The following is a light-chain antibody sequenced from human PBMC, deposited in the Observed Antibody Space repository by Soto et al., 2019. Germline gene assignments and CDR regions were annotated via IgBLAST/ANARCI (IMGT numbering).Light chain of an antibody. CDR2: EVS. Sequence: QSVLTQPPSASGSPGQSVTISCTGTSSDVGGYNYVSWYQQHPGKAPKLMIYEVSKRPSGVPDRFSGSKSGNTASLTVSGLQAKDEADYYCSSYAGSNNFPYVFGTGTKVTVL. V-gene: IGLV2-8*01. J-gene: IGLJ1*01. CDR1: SSDVGGYNY. CDR3: SSYAGSNNFPYV.